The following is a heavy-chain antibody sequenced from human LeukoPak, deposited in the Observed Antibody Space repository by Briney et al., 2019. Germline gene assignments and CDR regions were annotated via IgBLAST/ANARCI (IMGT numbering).Heavy chain of an antibody. CDR3: ARDSYCSSPTCYPDYYGMDV. D-gene: IGHD2-2*01. CDR2: ISSSGSTI. CDR1: GFTFSDYY. J-gene: IGHJ6*02. Sequence: PGGSLRPSCAASGFTFSDYYMSWLRQAPGKGLEWVSYISSSGSTIYYADSVKGRFTISRDNAKNSLYLKMNSLRAEDTAVYYFARDSYCSSPTCYPDYYGMDVGGQGTTATVS. V-gene: IGHV3-11*01.